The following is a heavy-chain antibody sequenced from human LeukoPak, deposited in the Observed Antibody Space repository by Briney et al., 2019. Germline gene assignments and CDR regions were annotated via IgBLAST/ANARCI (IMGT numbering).Heavy chain of an antibody. V-gene: IGHV3-23*01. CDR3: AKASLRWMEGGGYYDY. D-gene: IGHD4-23*01. J-gene: IGHJ4*02. CDR1: GFTFSSYA. CDR2: ISGSGGST. Sequence: GGSLRLSCAASGFTFSSYAMSWVRQAPGKGLEWVSAISGSGGSTYYADSVKGRFTISRDNSKNTLYLQMNSLRAEDTAVYYCAKASLRWMEGGGYYDYWGQGTLVTVSS.